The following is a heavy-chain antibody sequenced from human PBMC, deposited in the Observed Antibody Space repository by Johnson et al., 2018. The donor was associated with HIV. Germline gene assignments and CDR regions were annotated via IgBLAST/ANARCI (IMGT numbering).Heavy chain of an antibody. CDR1: GFIFSGFG. Sequence: VQLVESGGGVVQPGRPLRLSCAASGFIFSGFGLHWVRQAPGKGLEWVSYISSSGSTIYYADSVKGRFTISRDNAKNTVFLQMNSLRAEDTAIYYCARGGDNYFRWLRSGFDLWGQGTKVTVSS. CDR2: ISSSGSTI. CDR3: ARGGDNYFRWLRSGFDL. V-gene: IGHV3-48*04. D-gene: IGHD5-12*01. J-gene: IGHJ3*01.